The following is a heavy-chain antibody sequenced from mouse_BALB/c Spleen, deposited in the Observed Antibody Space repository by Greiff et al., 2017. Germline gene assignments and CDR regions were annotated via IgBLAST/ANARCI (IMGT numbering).Heavy chain of an antibody. J-gene: IGHJ4*01. CDR1: GYSITSGYY. CDR2: ISYDGSN. Sequence: EVKLQESGPGLVKPSQSLSLTCSVTGYSITSGYYWNWIRQFPGNKLEWMGYISYDGSNNYNPSLKNRISITRDTSKNQFFLKLNSVTTEDTATYYCARGGNYEAYYAMDYWGQGTSVTVSS. CDR3: ARGGNYEAYYAMDY. D-gene: IGHD2-1*01. V-gene: IGHV3-6*02.